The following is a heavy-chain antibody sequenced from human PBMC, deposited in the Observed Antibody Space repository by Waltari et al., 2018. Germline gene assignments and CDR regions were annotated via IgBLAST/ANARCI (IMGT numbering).Heavy chain of an antibody. CDR1: GYTFANAG. CDR3: ARTYYYDSRDFDY. CDR2: TNAYNGLT. Sequence: QVQLVQSGGAVKTTGASVKVSCKDYGYTFANAGISWVRQAPGQGLEWLGWTNAYNGLTKYAQTVQDRATMTTDASASTAYMELRSLRSDDTAMYYCARTYYYDSRDFDYWGQGSLVTVSS. J-gene: IGHJ4*02. D-gene: IGHD3-22*01. V-gene: IGHV1-18*04.